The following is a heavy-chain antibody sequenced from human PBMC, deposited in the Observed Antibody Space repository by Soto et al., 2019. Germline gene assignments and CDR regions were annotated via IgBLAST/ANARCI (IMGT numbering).Heavy chain of an antibody. CDR1: GYTFTGYY. CDR2: INPNSGGT. J-gene: IGHJ4*02. V-gene: IGHV1-2*04. D-gene: IGHD2-15*01. Sequence: GASVKVSCKASGYTFTGYYMHWVRQAPGQGLEWMGWINPNSGGTNYAQKFQGWVTMTRDTSISTAYMELSRLRSGDTAVYYCARMSSTIRPGCWGQGTLVTVSS. CDR3: ARMSSTIRPGC.